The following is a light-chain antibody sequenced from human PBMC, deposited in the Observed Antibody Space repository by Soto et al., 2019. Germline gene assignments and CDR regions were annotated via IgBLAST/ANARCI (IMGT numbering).Light chain of an antibody. CDR1: SSNIGSNT. CDR3: AAWDDSLKGLI. Sequence: QSVLTQPPSASGTPGQRVTISCSGGSSNIGSNTVNWYQQLPGTAPKLLMYNNDQRTSGVPDRFSGSKSGTSASLAISGLQSEDEADFYCAAWDDSLKGLIFGGGTKLTVL. J-gene: IGLJ2*01. V-gene: IGLV1-44*01. CDR2: NND.